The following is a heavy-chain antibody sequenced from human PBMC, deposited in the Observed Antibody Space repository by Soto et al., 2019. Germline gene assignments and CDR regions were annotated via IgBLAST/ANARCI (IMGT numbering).Heavy chain of an antibody. CDR2: ISAYNGNT. V-gene: IGHV1-18*01. CDR3: AREKGPRGVTYAFDI. Sequence: GAPVEASSEASRLTFTSYCISWGRQAPGQGLEWIGWISAYNGNTNYAQKLQGRVTMTTDTSTSTAYMELRSLRSDDTAVYYCAREKGPRGVTYAFDIWGQGTMVTVSS. J-gene: IGHJ3*02. CDR1: RLTFTSYC. D-gene: IGHD3-10*01.